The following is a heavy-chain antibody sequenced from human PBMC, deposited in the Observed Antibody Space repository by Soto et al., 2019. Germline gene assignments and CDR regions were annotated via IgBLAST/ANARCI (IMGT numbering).Heavy chain of an antibody. CDR3: ARDRISFIVATNRGPGVFDY. D-gene: IGHD5-12*01. CDR2: ISSSSSYI. V-gene: IGHV3-21*01. Sequence: SGGSLRLSCAASGFTFSSYSMNWVRQAPGKGLEWVSSISSSSSYIYYADSVKGRFTISRDNAKNSLYLQMNSLRAEDTAVYYCARDRISFIVATNRGPGVFDYWGQGTLVTVPQ. CDR1: GFTFSSYS. J-gene: IGHJ4*02.